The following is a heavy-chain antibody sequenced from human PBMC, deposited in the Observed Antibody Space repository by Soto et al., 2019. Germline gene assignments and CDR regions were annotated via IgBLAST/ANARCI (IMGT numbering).Heavy chain of an antibody. J-gene: IGHJ3*02. CDR3: ARDIPGIAAAGTRLDAFDI. Sequence: SETLSLTCTVSGGSISSGGYYWSWIRQHPGKGLEWIGYIYYSGSTYYNPSLKSRVTISVDTSKNQFPLKLSSVTAADTAVYYCARDIPGIAAAGTRLDAFDIWGQGTMVTVSS. CDR1: GGSISSGGYY. V-gene: IGHV4-31*03. D-gene: IGHD6-13*01. CDR2: IYYSGST.